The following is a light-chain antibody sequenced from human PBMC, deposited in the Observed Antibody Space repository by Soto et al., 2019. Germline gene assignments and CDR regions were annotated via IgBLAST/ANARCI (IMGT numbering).Light chain of an antibody. V-gene: IGKV3-15*01. CDR3: QQYNNWPPRWT. CDR2: RAS. J-gene: IGKJ1*01. Sequence: IVMTQSPATLSVSPGERATLSWRASESVSTNLAWYQQKPGQAPRLLIYRASTRAIGIPARFSAGGSGTEFTLTISSLQSEDFAVYICQQYNNWPPRWTFGQGTKVEIK. CDR1: ESVSTN.